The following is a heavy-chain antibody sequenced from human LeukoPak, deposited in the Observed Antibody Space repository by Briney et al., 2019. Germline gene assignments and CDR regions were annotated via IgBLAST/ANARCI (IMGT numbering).Heavy chain of an antibody. J-gene: IGHJ5*02. V-gene: IGHV4-38-2*02. CDR3: ARQQQLVPENWFDP. CDR2: IYHTGYS. D-gene: IGHD6-13*01. Sequence: PSETLSLTCSVSNYSLKRGYYWGWIRQPPGKGLEWIGNIYHTGYSYSNPSLKSRVSLSVDTSKNQFSLRLSSVTAADTAVYFCARQQQLVPENWFDPWGQGTLVTVSS. CDR1: NYSLKRGYY.